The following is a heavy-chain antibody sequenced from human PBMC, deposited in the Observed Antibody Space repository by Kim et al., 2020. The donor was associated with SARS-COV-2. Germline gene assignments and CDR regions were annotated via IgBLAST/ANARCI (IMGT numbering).Heavy chain of an antibody. J-gene: IGHJ4*02. CDR3: ARHGSSEALDY. Sequence: SETLSLTCAVSGGSISSSSYYWGWIRQPPGKGLEWIGSIYYSGSTYYNPSLKSRVTISVDTSKNQFSLKLSSVTAADTAVYYCARHGSSEALDYWGQGTLVTVSS. D-gene: IGHD6-13*01. V-gene: IGHV4-39*01. CDR2: IYYSGST. CDR1: GGSISSSSYY.